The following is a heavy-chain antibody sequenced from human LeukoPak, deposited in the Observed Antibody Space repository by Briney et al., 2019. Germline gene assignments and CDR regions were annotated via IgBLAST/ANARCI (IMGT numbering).Heavy chain of an antibody. Sequence: ASMKVSCKASGYTFTSYDINWVRQATGQGLEWMGWMNPNSGNTGYAQKFQGRVTITRNTSISTAYMELSSLRSEDTAVYYCARANYGDNDFSYWGQGTLVTVSS. CDR2: MNPNSGNT. J-gene: IGHJ4*02. D-gene: IGHD4-17*01. CDR1: GYTFTSYD. CDR3: ARANYGDNDFSY. V-gene: IGHV1-8*03.